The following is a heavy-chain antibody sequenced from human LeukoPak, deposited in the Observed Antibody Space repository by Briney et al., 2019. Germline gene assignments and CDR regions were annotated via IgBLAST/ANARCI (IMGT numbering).Heavy chain of an antibody. CDR3: ARGRYSSGWKYYFDY. CDR2: INPNSGGT. CDR1: GYTFTSYG. Sequence: ASVKVSCKASGYTFTSYGISWVRQAPGQGLEWMGWINPNSGGTNYAQKFQGRVTMTRDTSISTAYMELSRLRSDDTAVYYCARGRYSSGWKYYFDYWGQGTLVTVSS. V-gene: IGHV1-2*02. D-gene: IGHD6-19*01. J-gene: IGHJ4*02.